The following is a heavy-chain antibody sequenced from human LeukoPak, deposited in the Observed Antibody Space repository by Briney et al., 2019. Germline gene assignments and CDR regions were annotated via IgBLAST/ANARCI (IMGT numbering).Heavy chain of an antibody. CDR3: ARVAGNCGGDCYRLVY. V-gene: IGHV1-8*01. D-gene: IGHD2-21*01. CDR2: MSPNSGNT. Sequence: GASVKVSCKASGYTFTTYDIKWVRQATGQGLEWMAWMSPNSGNTGYAQKFQGRVTMTRNTSISTAYMELSSLRSEDTAVYYCARVAGNCGGDCYRLVYWGQGTLVTVAS. J-gene: IGHJ4*02. CDR1: GYTFTTYD.